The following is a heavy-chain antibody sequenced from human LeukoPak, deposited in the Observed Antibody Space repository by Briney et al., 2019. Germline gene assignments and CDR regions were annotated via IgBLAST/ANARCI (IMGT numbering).Heavy chain of an antibody. J-gene: IGHJ5*02. CDR1: GFSFSDYS. V-gene: IGHV3-21*04. CDR3: ARDWYCSSSICYTDRNWFDP. Sequence: PGGSLRLSCAASGFSFSDYSMTWVRRAPGKGLEWVSYISTTSSYTDYADSVRGRFTISRDNAKNLLYLQMNSLRPEDTAVYYCARDWYCSSSICYTDRNWFDPWGQGTLVTVSS. D-gene: IGHD2-2*02. CDR2: ISTTSSYT.